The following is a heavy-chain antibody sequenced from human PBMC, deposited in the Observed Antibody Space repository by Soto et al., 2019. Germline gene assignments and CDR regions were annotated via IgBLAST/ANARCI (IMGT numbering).Heavy chain of an antibody. J-gene: IGHJ3*02. D-gene: IGHD5-12*01. Sequence: GSLRLSCAASGFTFSSYSMNWVRQAPGKGLEWVSSISSSSSYIYYADSVKGRFTISRDNAKYSLYLQMNSLRAEDTAVYYCAGGEWLQPVSAFNIWGQRTMVTVSS. CDR3: AGGEWLQPVSAFNI. CDR1: GFTFSSYS. V-gene: IGHV3-21*01. CDR2: ISSSSSYI.